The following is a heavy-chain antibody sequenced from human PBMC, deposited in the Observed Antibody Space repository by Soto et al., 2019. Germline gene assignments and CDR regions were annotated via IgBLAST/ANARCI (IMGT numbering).Heavy chain of an antibody. V-gene: IGHV3-23*01. CDR2: ISGSGGST. CDR3: AKTGYYDSSGYVWFDP. D-gene: IGHD3-22*01. CDR1: GFTFSSYA. Sequence: GGSLRLSCAASGFTFSSYAMSWVRQAPGKGLEWVSAISGSGGSTYYADSVKGRFTISRDNSKNTLYLQMNSLRAEDTAVYYCAKTGYYDSSGYVWFDPWGQGTLVTVSS. J-gene: IGHJ5*02.